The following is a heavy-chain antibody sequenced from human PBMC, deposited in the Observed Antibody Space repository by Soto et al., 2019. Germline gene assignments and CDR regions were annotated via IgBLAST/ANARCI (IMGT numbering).Heavy chain of an antibody. J-gene: IGHJ4*02. CDR3: VLGGLETGYYRDMDY. CDR2: ISAYNGDT. Sequence: QDHLVQSGAEVKKPGASATVSCTASGYTFKNYGINWVRQAPGRGLEWVAWISAYNGDTSYAQHFQGRVTVTTETLTNTAYMELRSLRPDDTAVYFCVLGGLETGYYRDMDYWGQGTLVSVSS. D-gene: IGHD3-9*01. V-gene: IGHV1-18*04. CDR1: GYTFKNYG.